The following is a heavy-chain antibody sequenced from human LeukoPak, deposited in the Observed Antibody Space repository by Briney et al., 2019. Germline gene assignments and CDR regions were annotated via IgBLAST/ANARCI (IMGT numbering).Heavy chain of an antibody. CDR3: ARIAFLEWLNEYYFDY. J-gene: IGHJ4*02. Sequence: PSQTLSLTCAVSGGSISSGGYSWRWIRQPPGKGLEWIGYIYHSGSTYYNPSLKSRVTISVDRSKNQFSLKLSSVTAADTAVYYCARIAFLEWLNEYYFDYWGQGTLVTVSS. CDR2: IYHSGST. V-gene: IGHV4-30-2*01. CDR1: GGSISSGGYS. D-gene: IGHD3-3*02.